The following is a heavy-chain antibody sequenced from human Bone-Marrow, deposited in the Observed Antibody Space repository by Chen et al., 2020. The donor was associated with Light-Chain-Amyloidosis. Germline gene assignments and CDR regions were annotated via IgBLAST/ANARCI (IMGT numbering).Heavy chain of an antibody. Sequence: QVQLQESGPGLVKPSQTLSLTCSVSGGSITSGGYYWTWIRQHPGKGLEWIRYIYYSGRTNYNPSLKSRITISVDTSKNQFSLNLSSVTAADTAVYYCAIVGPVAGRIDYWGQGTLVTVSS. CDR1: GGSITSGGYY. CDR3: AIVGPVAGRIDY. CDR2: IYYSGRT. V-gene: IGHV4-31*03. D-gene: IGHD6-19*01. J-gene: IGHJ4*02.